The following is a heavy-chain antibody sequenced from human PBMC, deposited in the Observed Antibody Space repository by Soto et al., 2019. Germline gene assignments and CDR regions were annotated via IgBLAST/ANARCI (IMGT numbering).Heavy chain of an antibody. Sequence: GGSLRLSCAASGFTFSTYAMSWVRQAPGKGLEWVSVISGSGGATYYADSVKGRFTISRDNSHNTLYLQMNSLSAEDTAVYYCAKRYYYDGSGHPNFDYWGQGTLVTV. V-gene: IGHV3-23*01. CDR2: ISGSGGAT. J-gene: IGHJ4*02. CDR1: GFTFSTYA. D-gene: IGHD3-22*01. CDR3: AKRYYYDGSGHPNFDY.